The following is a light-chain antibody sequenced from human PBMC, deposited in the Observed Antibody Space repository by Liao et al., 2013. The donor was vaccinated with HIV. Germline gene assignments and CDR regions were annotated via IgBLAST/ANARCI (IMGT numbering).Light chain of an antibody. CDR3: QVWDRSTYYV. V-gene: IGLV3-21*01. CDR1: NIGSKS. CDR2: YDS. J-gene: IGLJ1*01. Sequence: SYELTQPPSVSVAPGKTARITCGGNNIGSKSVHWYQQKPGQAPVLVIYYDSDRPSGIPERFSGSNSGNTATLTISRVEAGDEADYYCQVWDRSTYYVFGTGTKVTVL.